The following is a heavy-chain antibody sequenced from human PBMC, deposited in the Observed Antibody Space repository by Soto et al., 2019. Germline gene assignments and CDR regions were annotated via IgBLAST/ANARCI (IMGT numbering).Heavy chain of an antibody. CDR2: IYYSGST. V-gene: IGHV4-59*01. CDR1: GGSISSYY. J-gene: IGHJ6*02. Sequence: SETLSLTCTVSGGSISSYYWSWIRQPPGKGLEWIGYIYYSGSTNYNPSLKSRVTISVDTSKNQFSLKLSSVTAADTAVYYCARVPNYYYGMDVWGQGTTVTVSS. CDR3: ARVPNYYYGMDV.